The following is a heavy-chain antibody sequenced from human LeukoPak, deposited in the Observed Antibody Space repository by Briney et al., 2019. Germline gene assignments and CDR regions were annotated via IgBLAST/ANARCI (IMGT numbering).Heavy chain of an antibody. CDR3: ARRDCSSTSCYTESGWFDP. Sequence: SETLSLTCSVYGGSFSGYYWSWIRQPPGKGLEWLGEINHSGSTNYNPSLKSRVTISVDTSKNQFSLKLSSVTAADTAVYYCARRDCSSTSCYTESGWFDPWGQGTLVTVSS. V-gene: IGHV4-34*01. D-gene: IGHD2-2*02. CDR1: GGSFSGYY. CDR2: INHSGST. J-gene: IGHJ5*02.